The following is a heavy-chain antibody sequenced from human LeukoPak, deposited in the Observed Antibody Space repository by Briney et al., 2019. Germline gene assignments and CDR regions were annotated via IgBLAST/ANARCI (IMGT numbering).Heavy chain of an antibody. CDR1: GYTFTSYY. D-gene: IGHD2-2*01. J-gene: IGHJ6*03. CDR3: ARDGLGYCSSTSCSPIYYYYYYMDV. Sequence: ASVKVSCKASGYTFTSYYMHWVRQAPGQGLEWMGIINPSGGSTSYAQKFQGRVTMTRDMSTSTVYMELSSLRSEDTAVYYCARDGLGYCSSTSCSPIYYYYYYMDVWGQGTTVTVSS. CDR2: INPSGGST. V-gene: IGHV1-46*01.